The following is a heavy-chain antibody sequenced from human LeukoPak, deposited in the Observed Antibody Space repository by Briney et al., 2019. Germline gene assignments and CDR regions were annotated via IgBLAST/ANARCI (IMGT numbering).Heavy chain of an antibody. CDR3: ARDNYYKMDV. Sequence: GGSLRLSCAASGFTFSGYWMAWVRQAPGKGLEWVANMKEDGSVSIYVESVKGRFTISRDNAKNSLYLQMNSLRAEDRAVYYCARDNYYKMDVWGRGTTVTVSS. V-gene: IGHV3-7*01. J-gene: IGHJ6*03. CDR2: MKEDGSVS. CDR1: GFTFSGYW.